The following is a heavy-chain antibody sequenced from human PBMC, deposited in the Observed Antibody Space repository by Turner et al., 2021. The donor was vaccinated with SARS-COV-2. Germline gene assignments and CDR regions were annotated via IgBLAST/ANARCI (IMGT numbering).Heavy chain of an antibody. Sequence: HVQLQLCGAGLFKPSETLSLTCAVYGGSFSGYYWSCIRQPPGNGLEWIGEIKNSGRNNYNPSLKSRVTISVDTYKNKFSLKMSSVNAADTDVYYCAIKLWYISGWYAVDTWGQGTLVTVSS. D-gene: IGHD6-19*01. CDR3: AIKLWYISGWYAVDT. CDR1: GGSFSGYY. V-gene: IGHV4-34*01. J-gene: IGHJ5*02. CDR2: IKNSGRN.